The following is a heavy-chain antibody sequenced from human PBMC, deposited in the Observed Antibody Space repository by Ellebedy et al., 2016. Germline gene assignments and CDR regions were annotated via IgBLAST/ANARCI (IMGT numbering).Heavy chain of an antibody. CDR2: ISYDGSNK. V-gene: IGHV3-30*18. J-gene: IGHJ4*02. CDR3: AKDPYCSSTSCYPDY. CDR1: GFTFSSYG. Sequence: GESLKISXAASGFTFSSYGMHWVRQAPGKGLEWVAVISYDGSNKYYADSVKGRFTISRDNSKNTLYLQMNSLRAEDTAVYYCAKDPYCSSTSCYPDYWGQGTLVTVSS. D-gene: IGHD2-2*01.